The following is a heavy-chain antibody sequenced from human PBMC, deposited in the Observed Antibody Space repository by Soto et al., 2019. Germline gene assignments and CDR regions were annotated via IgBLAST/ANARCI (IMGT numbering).Heavy chain of an antibody. J-gene: IGHJ5*01. D-gene: IGHD4-17*01. CDR1: GFSLDEYG. CDR3: ARDHRWGYEYGDYGAS. CDR2: MHRNGNST. Sequence: EVRLVESGGGVVRPGGSLRLACVVSGFSLDEYGMSWVRQAPGKGPEWVSGMHRNGNSTGYADSVKGRFTISRDDAKNSLYLQMNSLRAEDTAFYYCARDHRWGYEYGDYGASWGHGTLVTVSS. V-gene: IGHV3-20*04.